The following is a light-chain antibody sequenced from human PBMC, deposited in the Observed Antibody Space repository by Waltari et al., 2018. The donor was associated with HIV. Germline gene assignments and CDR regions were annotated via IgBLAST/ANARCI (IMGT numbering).Light chain of an antibody. V-gene: IGKV1-39*01. Sequence: DIQMTQSPSSLSASVGDRVTLTCRASQTISSYLNWYQQKPGQAPKLLMYVASSLQSGVPSRFSGSGSVTDFTLTISNLQPEDFATYYCQQSYNNPRTFGQGTKVEI. CDR2: VAS. CDR3: QQSYNNPRT. J-gene: IGKJ1*01. CDR1: QTISSY.